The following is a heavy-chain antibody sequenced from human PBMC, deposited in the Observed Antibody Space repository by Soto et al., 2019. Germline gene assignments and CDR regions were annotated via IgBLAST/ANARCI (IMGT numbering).Heavy chain of an antibody. CDR1: GFTFSSYA. CDR2: ISGSDGST. CDR3: ARRSSSWYFDY. Sequence: EVQLLESGGGLVQPGGSLRLSCAASGFTFSSYAMNWVRQAPGKGLEWVSVISGSDGSTYYADSVKGPFTISRDNSKNTLNLQMNSLRAEDTAVYYCARRSSSWYFDYWGQETLVTVSS. D-gene: IGHD6-13*01. J-gene: IGHJ4*02. V-gene: IGHV3-23*01.